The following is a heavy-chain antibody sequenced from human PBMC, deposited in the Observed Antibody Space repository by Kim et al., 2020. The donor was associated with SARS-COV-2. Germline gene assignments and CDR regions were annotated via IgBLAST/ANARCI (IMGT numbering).Heavy chain of an antibody. CDR2: IHQSGSS. CDR3: ARGRAGVVPAPILGIGPHYDYFIMDV. J-gene: IGHJ6*02. D-gene: IGHD2-2*01. CDR1: GGAFSGHY. Sequence: SETLSLTCAVYGGAFSGHYWSWIRQPPGKGLEWIGKIHQSGSSSYNPSLKSRVTVSVDTSNNQVSLKLTSVTAADTGSYYCARGRAGVVPAPILGIGPHYDYFIMDVGGHGNMVIVSS. V-gene: IGHV4-34*01.